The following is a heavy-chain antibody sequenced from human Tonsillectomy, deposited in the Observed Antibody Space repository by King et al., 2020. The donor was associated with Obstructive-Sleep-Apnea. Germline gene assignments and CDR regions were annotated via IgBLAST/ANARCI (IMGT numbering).Heavy chain of an antibody. CDR2: ISSSSSTI. CDR1: GFTFSSYS. J-gene: IGHJ6*02. D-gene: IGHD3-9*01. V-gene: IGHV3-48*01. Sequence: VQLVESGGGLVRPGGSLRLSCAASGFTFSSYSMNWVRQAPGKGLEWVSYISSSSSTIYYADSVKGRFTISRDNAKNSLYLQTNSLRAEDTAVYYCARSQDILTGYYYYYGMDVWGQGTTVTVSS. CDR3: ARSQDILTGYYYYYGMDV.